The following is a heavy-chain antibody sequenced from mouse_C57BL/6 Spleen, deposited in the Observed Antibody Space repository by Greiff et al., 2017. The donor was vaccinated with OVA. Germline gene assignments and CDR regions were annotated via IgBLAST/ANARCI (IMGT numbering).Heavy chain of an antibody. D-gene: IGHD2-4*01. Sequence: QVQLQQPGAELVMPGASVKLSCKASGYTFTSYWMHWVKQRPGQGLEWIGEIDPSDSYTNYNQKFKGKSTLTVDKSSSTAYMQLSSLTSEDSAVYYCARSGLRRDGYYFDYWGQGTTLTVSS. V-gene: IGHV1-69*01. CDR2: IDPSDSYT. CDR1: GYTFTSYW. CDR3: ARSGLRRDGYYFDY. J-gene: IGHJ2*01.